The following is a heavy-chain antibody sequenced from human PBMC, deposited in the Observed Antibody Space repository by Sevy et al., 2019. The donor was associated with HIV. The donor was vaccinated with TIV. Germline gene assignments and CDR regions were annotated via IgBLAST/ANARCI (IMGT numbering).Heavy chain of an antibody. D-gene: IGHD3-3*01. V-gene: IGHV1-69*06. J-gene: IGHJ3*02. Sequence: ASVKVSCKASGGTFSSYAISWVRQAPGQGLEWMGGIIPIFGTANYAQKFQGRVTITADKSTGTAYMELSSLRSEDTAVYYCARQKKGDFWSGSHDAFDIWGQGTMVTVSS. CDR1: GGTFSSYA. CDR3: ARQKKGDFWSGSHDAFDI. CDR2: IIPIFGTA.